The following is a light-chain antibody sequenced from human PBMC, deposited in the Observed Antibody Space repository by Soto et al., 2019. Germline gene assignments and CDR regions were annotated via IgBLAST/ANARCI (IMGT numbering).Light chain of an antibody. CDR2: EVS. Sequence: SVLTQPASVSGSPGQSITISCTGTSSDVGGYNYVSWYQQHPGKAPKLMIYEVSNRPSGVSNRFSGSKSGNTASLTISGLQAEDEADYYCSSYTSSSTLAVFGTGTKVTV. CDR1: SSDVGGYNY. V-gene: IGLV2-14*01. CDR3: SSYTSSSTLAV. J-gene: IGLJ1*01.